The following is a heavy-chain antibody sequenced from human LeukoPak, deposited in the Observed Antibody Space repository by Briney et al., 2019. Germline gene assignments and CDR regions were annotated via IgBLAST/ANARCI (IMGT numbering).Heavy chain of an antibody. CDR1: GFTFSNYW. Sequence: PGGSLRLSCAASGFTFSNYWMHWVRQTPGKGLVWVSRINPDGSSTDYADSVKGRFTISRDNAKNSLYLQMNSLRAEDTAVYYCARRYFDLWGRGTLVTVSS. V-gene: IGHV3-74*01. CDR3: ARRYFDL. J-gene: IGHJ2*01. CDR2: INPDGSST.